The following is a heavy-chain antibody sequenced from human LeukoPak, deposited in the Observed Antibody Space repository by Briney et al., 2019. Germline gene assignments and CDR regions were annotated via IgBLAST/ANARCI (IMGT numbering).Heavy chain of an antibody. J-gene: IGHJ4*02. CDR3: ARIGDDYGDYVFDY. CDR1: GFSLSTSGMC. CDR2: IDWDDDK. V-gene: IGHV2-70*11. Sequence: SGPALVKPXQTLTLTCTFSGFSLSTSGMCVSRIRQPPGKALEWLARIDWDDDKYYSTSLKTRLTISKDTSKNQVVLTMTNMDPVDTATYYCARIGDDYGDYVFDYWGQGTLVTVSS. D-gene: IGHD4-17*01.